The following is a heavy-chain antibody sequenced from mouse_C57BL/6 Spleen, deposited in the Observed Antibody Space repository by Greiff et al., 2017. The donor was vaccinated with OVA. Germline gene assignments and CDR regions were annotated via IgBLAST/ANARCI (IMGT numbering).Heavy chain of an antibody. CDR1: GYTFTSYW. CDR3: AIGGNSWFAY. CDR2: IHPSDGDT. V-gene: IGHV1-74*01. Sequence: VQLQQPGAELVKPGASVKVSCKASGYTFTSYWMHWVKQRPGQGLEWIGRIHPSDGDTNYNQKFKGKATLTVDKSSSPAYMQLSSLTSEDSAGYYCAIGGNSWFAYWGQGTLVTVSA. J-gene: IGHJ3*01.